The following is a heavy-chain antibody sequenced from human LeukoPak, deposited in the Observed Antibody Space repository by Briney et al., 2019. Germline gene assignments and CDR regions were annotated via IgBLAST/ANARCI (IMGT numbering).Heavy chain of an antibody. J-gene: IGHJ5*02. Sequence: SETLSLTCTVSGGSISSYYWSWIRQPLGKGLEWIGYIYYSGSTNYNPFLKSRVTISVDTSKNQFSLKLSSVTAADTAVYYCARDEVGALFDPWGQGTLVTVSS. V-gene: IGHV4-59*01. CDR2: IYYSGST. CDR3: ARDEVGALFDP. CDR1: GGSISSYY. D-gene: IGHD1-26*01.